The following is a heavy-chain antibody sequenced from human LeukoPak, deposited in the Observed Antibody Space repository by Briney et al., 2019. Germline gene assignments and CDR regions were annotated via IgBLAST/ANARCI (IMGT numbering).Heavy chain of an antibody. D-gene: IGHD2-15*01. CDR3: ARGARADVVVVAATRGHFDY. CDR1: GGTFSSYA. Sequence: AASVKVSCKASGGTFSSYAISWVRQAPGQGLEWMGGIIPISGTANYAQKFQGRVTITEDESTSTAYMELSSLRSEDTAVYYCARGARADVVVVAATRGHFDYWGQGTLVTVSS. V-gene: IGHV1-69*13. J-gene: IGHJ4*02. CDR2: IIPISGTA.